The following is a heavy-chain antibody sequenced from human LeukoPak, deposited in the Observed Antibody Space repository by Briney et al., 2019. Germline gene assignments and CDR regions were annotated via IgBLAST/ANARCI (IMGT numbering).Heavy chain of an antibody. CDR3: AKEANYDILTGEIGY. D-gene: IGHD3-9*01. CDR2: ISWNSGSI. V-gene: IGHV3-9*01. J-gene: IGHJ4*02. Sequence: HPGGSLRLSCAASGFTFNNYAMHWVRQAPGKGLEWVSGISWNSGSIGYADSVKGRFTISRDNAKNSLYLQMNSLRAEDTALYYCAKEANYDILTGEIGYWGQGTLVTVSS. CDR1: GFTFNNYA.